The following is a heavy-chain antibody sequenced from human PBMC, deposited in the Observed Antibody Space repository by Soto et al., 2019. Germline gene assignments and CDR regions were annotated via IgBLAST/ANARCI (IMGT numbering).Heavy chain of an antibody. V-gene: IGHV3-7*01. CDR3: ARDLYDYYDSSGYPDY. CDR2: IKQDGSDK. J-gene: IGHJ4*02. D-gene: IGHD3-22*01. CDR1: GFTFSSSW. Sequence: EVQLVESGGGLVQPGGSLRLSCAASGFTFSSSWMSWVRQAPGKGLEWVANIKQDGSDKDYMDSVKGRFTISRDNAKNSLYLQMNSLRAEDTAVYYCARDLYDYYDSSGYPDYWGQGTLVTVSS.